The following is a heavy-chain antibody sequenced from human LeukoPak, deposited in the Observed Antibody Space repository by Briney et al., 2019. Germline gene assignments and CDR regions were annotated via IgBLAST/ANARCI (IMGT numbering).Heavy chain of an antibody. CDR2: ISYDGSRK. D-gene: IGHD6-19*01. J-gene: IGHJ4*02. V-gene: IGHV3-30-3*01. CDR1: GFAFSSYS. CDR3: ARGAFGWYYFDY. Sequence: GGSLRLSCVASGFAFSSYSMHWVRQAPGKGLEWVAVISYDGSRKYDADSVKGRFTISRDNSKNTLYLQMNSLRAEDTAVYYCARGAFGWYYFDYWGQGTLVTVSS.